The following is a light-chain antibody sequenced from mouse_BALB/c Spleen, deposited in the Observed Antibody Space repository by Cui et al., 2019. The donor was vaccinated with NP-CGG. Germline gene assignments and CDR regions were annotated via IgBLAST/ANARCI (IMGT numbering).Light chain of an antibody. CDR1: IGAVTTNNY. CDR2: GTN. Sequence: QAVLTQEPGLTTSPGETVTLTCRSSIGAVTTNNYANWIQEKPDHLFTGLIGGTNNRIPGVPARFSGSLIGDKAALTITGAQTEDEAIYFCALWYSNHWVFGGGTKLTVL. CDR3: ALWYSNHWV. J-gene: IGLJ1*01. V-gene: IGLV1*01.